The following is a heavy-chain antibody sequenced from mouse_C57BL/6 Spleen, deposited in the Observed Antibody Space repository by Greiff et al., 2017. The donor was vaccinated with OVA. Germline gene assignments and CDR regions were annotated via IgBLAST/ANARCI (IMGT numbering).Heavy chain of an antibody. D-gene: IGHD1-1*01. Sequence: VQRVESDAELVKPGASVKISCKVSGYTFTDYTIHWMKQRPEQGLEWIGYIYPRDGSTKYNEKFKGKATLTADKSSSTAYMQLNSLTSEDSAVYFGARGDYYGSSYYYWGQGTTLTVSS. CDR2: IYPRDGST. J-gene: IGHJ2*01. CDR1: GYTFTDYT. V-gene: IGHV1-78*01. CDR3: ARGDYYGSSYYY.